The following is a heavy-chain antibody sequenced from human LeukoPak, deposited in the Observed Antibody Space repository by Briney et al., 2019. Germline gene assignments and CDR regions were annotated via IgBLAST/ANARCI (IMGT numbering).Heavy chain of an antibody. V-gene: IGHV3-23*01. Sequence: GGSLRLSCAASGFTFSSYAMNWVRQAPGKGLEWVSGISGSGGTTYYADSVKGRFTISRDNSKNTLYLQMNSLRAEDTAVYYCATLSRDIVVVPTTRRLDYWGQGTLVAVSS. D-gene: IGHD2-2*01. J-gene: IGHJ4*02. CDR1: GFTFSSYA. CDR3: ATLSRDIVVVPTTRRLDY. CDR2: ISGSGGTT.